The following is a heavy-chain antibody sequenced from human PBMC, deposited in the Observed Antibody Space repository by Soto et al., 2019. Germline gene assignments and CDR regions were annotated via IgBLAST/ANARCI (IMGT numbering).Heavy chain of an antibody. D-gene: IGHD3-10*01. CDR1: GFNFNDEF. V-gene: IGHV3-72*01. CDR2: IRDKSNSYTT. Sequence: GGSLRLSCEASGFNFNDEFLDWVRQAPGKGLEWIGRIRDKSNSYTTEYAASVKGRFTISRNNSNNSLYLQMNSLKTEDTAVYYCARSPRGVGPEDSWGHGTLVTVSS. CDR3: ARSPRGVGPEDS. J-gene: IGHJ5*01.